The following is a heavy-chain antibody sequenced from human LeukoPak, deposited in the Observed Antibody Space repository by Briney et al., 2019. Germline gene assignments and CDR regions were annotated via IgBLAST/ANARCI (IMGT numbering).Heavy chain of an antibody. Sequence: MSGGPLRLSCAAPGFTFSDYYTSWIRQAPGKGLEWVSYISSSGSTIYYADSAKGRFTISRDNAKNSLYLQMNSPRAEDTDVYYCARGEDYYDSSRAFDIWGQGTMVTVSS. D-gene: IGHD3-22*01. J-gene: IGHJ3*02. CDR1: GFTFSDYY. CDR3: ARGEDYYDSSRAFDI. CDR2: ISSSGSTI. V-gene: IGHV3-11*01.